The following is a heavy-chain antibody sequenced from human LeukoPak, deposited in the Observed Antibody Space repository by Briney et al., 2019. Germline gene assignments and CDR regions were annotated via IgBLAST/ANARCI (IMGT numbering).Heavy chain of an antibody. CDR3: ARDSRGPDGDFDY. CDR2: ISSSSSYI. D-gene: IGHD5-24*01. V-gene: IGHV3-21*01. J-gene: IGHJ4*02. CDR1: GFTFSSYS. Sequence: GGSLRLSCAASGFTFSSYSMNWVRQAPGKGLEWVSSISSSSSYIYYADSVKGRFTISRDNAKNTLYLQMNSLGAEDTAVYYCARDSRGPDGDFDYWGQGTLVTVSS.